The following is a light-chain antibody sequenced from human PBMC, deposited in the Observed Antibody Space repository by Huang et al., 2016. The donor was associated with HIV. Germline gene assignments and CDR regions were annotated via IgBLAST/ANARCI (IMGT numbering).Light chain of an antibody. V-gene: IGKV1-8*01. Sequence: AIRITQSPSSLSASTGDRVTITCGASQDVSNYLAWYQQKPGRGPNLVMYSASTLQGGVPSRFSGNGSATDFSLTINCLQSEDFATYYCQQYYLYPWTFGQGTKVEI. CDR1: QDVSNY. J-gene: IGKJ1*01. CDR2: SAS. CDR3: QQYYLYPWT.